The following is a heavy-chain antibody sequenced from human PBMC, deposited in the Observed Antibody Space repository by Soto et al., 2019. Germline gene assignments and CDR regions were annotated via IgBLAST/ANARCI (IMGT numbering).Heavy chain of an antibody. J-gene: IGHJ3*02. V-gene: IGHV4-30-4*01. CDR3: ASVLEWSTSGAFDI. Sequence: SETLSLTCTVSGGSISSGDYYWSWIRQPPGKGLEWIGYIYYSGSTYYNPSLKSRVTISVDTSKNQFSLKLSSVTAADTAVYYCASVLEWSTSGAFDIWGQGTMVT. D-gene: IGHD3-3*01. CDR1: GGSISSGDYY. CDR2: IYYSGST.